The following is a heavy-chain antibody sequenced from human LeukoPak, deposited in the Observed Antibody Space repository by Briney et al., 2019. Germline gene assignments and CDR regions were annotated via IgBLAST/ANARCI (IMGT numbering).Heavy chain of an antibody. V-gene: IGHV3-30*18. D-gene: IGHD3-9*01. J-gene: IGHJ4*02. CDR2: ISYDGSNK. Sequence: PGGSLRLSCSASGFTFSSYGMHWVRQAPGKGLEWVAVISYDGSNKYYIDSVKGRFTISRDNSKNTLYLQMNSLRAEDTAVYYCAKDDDPFDWLLLPIDYWGQGTLVTVSS. CDR3: AKDDDPFDWLLLPIDY. CDR1: GFTFSSYG.